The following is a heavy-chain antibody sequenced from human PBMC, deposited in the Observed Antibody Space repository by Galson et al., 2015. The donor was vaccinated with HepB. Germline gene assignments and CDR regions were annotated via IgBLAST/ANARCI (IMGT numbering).Heavy chain of an antibody. Sequence: SVKVSCKASGYTFTSYGISWVRQAPGQGLEWMGRISAYNGNTNYAQKLQGRVTMTTDTSTSTAYMELRSLRSDDTAVYYCARDFRQTYSSGWYGDFDYWGQGTLVTVSS. J-gene: IGHJ4*02. CDR3: ARDFRQTYSSGWYGDFDY. D-gene: IGHD6-19*01. CDR1: GYTFTSYG. CDR2: ISAYNGNT. V-gene: IGHV1-18*01.